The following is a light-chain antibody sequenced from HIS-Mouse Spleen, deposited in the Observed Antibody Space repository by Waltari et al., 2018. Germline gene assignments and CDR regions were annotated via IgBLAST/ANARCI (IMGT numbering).Light chain of an antibody. CDR2: SNN. CDR1: RSNIGSNT. J-gene: IGLJ3*02. Sequence: QSVLTQPPSASGTPGQRVTISCSGSRSNIGSNTVHWYQQPPGTAPKLPIYSNNQRPSGVPDRFSGSKSGTSASLAISGLQSEDEADYYCAAWDDSLNGWVFGGGTKLTVL. V-gene: IGLV1-44*01. CDR3: AAWDDSLNGWV.